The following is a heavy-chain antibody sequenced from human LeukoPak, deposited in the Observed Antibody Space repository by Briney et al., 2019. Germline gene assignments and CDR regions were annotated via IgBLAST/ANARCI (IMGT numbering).Heavy chain of an antibody. CDR2: ISGSGGST. J-gene: IGHJ4*02. CDR3: AKRGADSGGNSVLVHFDF. Sequence: GGSLRLSCAASGFTFSSYAMSWVRQAPGKGLEWVSAISGSGGSTYYADSVKGRFTISRDNSKNTLYLQMNSLRAEDTAVYYCAKRGADSGGNSVLVHFDFWGQGTLVTVSS. CDR1: GFTFSSYA. V-gene: IGHV3-23*01. D-gene: IGHD4-23*01.